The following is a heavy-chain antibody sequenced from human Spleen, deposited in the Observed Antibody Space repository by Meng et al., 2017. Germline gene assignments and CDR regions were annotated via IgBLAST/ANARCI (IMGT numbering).Heavy chain of an antibody. CDR1: GFSLSSSGMC. CDR2: IDWDDHK. Sequence: SGPTLVKPTQTLTLTCTFSGFSLSSSGMCVSWIRQPPGKALEWLALIDWDDHKYYSTSLKTRLTISKDTSKNQVVLTVTNMDPVDTATYYCARIQGGYSYRNYYYYGMDVWGQGTTVTVSS. D-gene: IGHD5-18*01. CDR3: ARIQGGYSYRNYYYYGMDV. J-gene: IGHJ6*02. V-gene: IGHV2-70*01.